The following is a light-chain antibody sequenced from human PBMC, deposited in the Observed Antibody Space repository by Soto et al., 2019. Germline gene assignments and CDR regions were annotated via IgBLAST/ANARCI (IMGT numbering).Light chain of an antibody. CDR2: SAS. V-gene: IGKV1-9*01. CDR3: QQLYNYPYT. J-gene: IGKJ2*01. Sequence: IQLTQSPTSLSASVGDRVTIPCRASQGIDSYLAWYQRKPGEAPKLLIYSASTLQSGVPSRFSGRGSGTDFTLSISSLQTEDFATYYCQQLYNYPYTFGQGTKVEIK. CDR1: QGIDSY.